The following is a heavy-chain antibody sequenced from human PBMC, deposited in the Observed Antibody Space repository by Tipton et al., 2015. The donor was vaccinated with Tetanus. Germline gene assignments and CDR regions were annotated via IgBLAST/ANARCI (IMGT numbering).Heavy chain of an antibody. CDR1: GGMFNSYA. D-gene: IGHD1-26*01. CDR3: ARDGGSYYTDY. CDR2: IIPSGGNT. J-gene: IGHJ4*02. Sequence: QSGAEVKKPGSSVRVSCKTSGGMFNSYAISWVRQAPGQRPEWMGIIIPSGGNTRHAQKFQGRVTMTRDTSTSTVYMELSSLRSEDTAVYYCARDGGSYYTDYWGQGTLVTVSS. V-gene: IGHV1-46*02.